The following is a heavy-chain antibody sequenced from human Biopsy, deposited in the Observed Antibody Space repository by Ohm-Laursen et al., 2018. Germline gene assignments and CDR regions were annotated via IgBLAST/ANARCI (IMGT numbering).Heavy chain of an antibody. V-gene: IGHV1-69*06. CDR1: GGTFSNYG. J-gene: IGHJ1*01. CDR3: TTKLTGYFHH. CDR2: NIPILGTG. D-gene: IGHD3-9*01. Sequence: VSSVKVSCKAPGGTFSNYGVNWVRQAPGQGLEWLGGNIPILGTGNYAQKFQDRVTVAADTSTSTATMELRSLRSDDMAVYYCTTKLTGYFHHWGQGTLVIVSS.